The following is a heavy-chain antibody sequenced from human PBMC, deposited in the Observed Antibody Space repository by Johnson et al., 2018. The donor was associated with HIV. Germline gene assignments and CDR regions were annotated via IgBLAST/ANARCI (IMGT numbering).Heavy chain of an antibody. J-gene: IGHJ3*02. V-gene: IGHV3-66*01. D-gene: IGHD3-10*01. CDR1: GFTFGDYA. Sequence: VQLVESGGGLVQPGGSLRLSCTASGFTFGDYAMSWFRQAPGKGLEWVSVIYSGGSTYYADSVKGRFTISRDNSKNTLYLQMNSLRVEDTAVYYCASEVRGVLDIWGQGTMVTVSS. CDR2: IYSGGST. CDR3: ASEVRGVLDI.